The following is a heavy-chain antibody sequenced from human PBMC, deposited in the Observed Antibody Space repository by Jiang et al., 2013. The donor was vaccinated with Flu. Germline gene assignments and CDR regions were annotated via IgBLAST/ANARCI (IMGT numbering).Heavy chain of an antibody. Sequence: KPTQTLTLTCTFSGFSLNTYGVGVGWIRQPPGKALEWLARIDWDDDKYYSTSLKTRLTISKDTSKNQVVLTMTNMDPVDTATYYCARSISGPAIDYWGQGTLVTVSS. CDR2: IDWDDDK. CDR1: GFSLNTYGVG. D-gene: IGHD3-3*02. CDR3: ARSISGPAIDY. J-gene: IGHJ4*02. V-gene: IGHV2-70*11.